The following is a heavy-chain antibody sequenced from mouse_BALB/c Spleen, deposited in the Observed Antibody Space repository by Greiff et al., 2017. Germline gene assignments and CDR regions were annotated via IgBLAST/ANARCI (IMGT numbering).Heavy chain of an antibody. V-gene: IGHV1S26*01. CDR1: GYTFTSYW. Sequence: VQLQQPGAELVKPGASVKMSCKASGYTFTSYWMHWVKQRPGQGLEWIGYINPSTGYTEYNQKFKDKATLTADKSSSTAYMQLSSLTSEDSAVYYCARRGLSYAMDYWGQGTSVTVSS. CDR2: INPSTGYT. J-gene: IGHJ4*01. CDR3: ARRGLSYAMDY. D-gene: IGHD3-3*01.